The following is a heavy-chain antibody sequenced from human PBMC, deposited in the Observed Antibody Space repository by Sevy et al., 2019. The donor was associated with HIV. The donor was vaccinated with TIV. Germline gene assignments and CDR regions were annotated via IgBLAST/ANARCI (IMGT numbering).Heavy chain of an antibody. CDR2: IYSGGST. V-gene: IGHV3-53*01. Sequence: GGSLRLSCAASGFTVSRNYMSWVRGAPGKGLEWVSLIYSGGSTYYADSVKGRFPISRDNSKNTLYLQMNSLRAEDTAFYYCARISQNYYYGMDVWGQGTTVTVSS. CDR1: GFTVSRNY. J-gene: IGHJ6*02. CDR3: ARISQNYYYGMDV.